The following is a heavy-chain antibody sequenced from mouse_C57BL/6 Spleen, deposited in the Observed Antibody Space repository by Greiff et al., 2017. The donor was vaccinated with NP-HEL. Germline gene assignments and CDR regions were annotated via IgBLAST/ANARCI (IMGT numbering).Heavy chain of an antibody. J-gene: IGHJ3*01. D-gene: IGHD4-1*01. CDR2: INPSNGGS. CDR3: AREGTAWFAY. CDR1: GYTFTSYW. Sequence: VQLQQPGTDLVKPGASVKLSCKASGYTFTSYWMHWVKQRPGQGLEWIGNINPSNGGSNYNEKFKGKATLTADKSSSTAYMQLSSLTSEDSAVYYCAREGTAWFAYWGQGTLVTVSA. V-gene: IGHV1-53*01.